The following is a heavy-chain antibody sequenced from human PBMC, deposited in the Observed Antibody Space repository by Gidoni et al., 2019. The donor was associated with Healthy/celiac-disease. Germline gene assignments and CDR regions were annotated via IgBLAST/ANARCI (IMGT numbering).Heavy chain of an antibody. CDR1: GYTFTIYG. J-gene: IGHJ6*02. CDR2: ISAYNGNT. V-gene: IGHV1-18*01. D-gene: IGHD6-6*01. CDR3: ARKGGDRGRAARLRGSMDV. Sequence: QFQLVQSGAEVKMSAASVKVFCKASGYTFTIYGISWVRQAPGQALEWMGWISAYNGNTNDAQKLQGRVTKTTGTSKSTDYMELRSLRSDDTAVYYCARKGGDRGRAARLRGSMDVWGQGTTVTVSS.